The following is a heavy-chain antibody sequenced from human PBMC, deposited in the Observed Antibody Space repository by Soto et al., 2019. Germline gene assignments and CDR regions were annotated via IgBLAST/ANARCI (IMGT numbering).Heavy chain of an antibody. V-gene: IGHV3-23*01. CDR2: IISSGRKT. Sequence: GGSMRLSFSSSRFPFSSYVMHWVRQAPRKRLEWVAAIISSGRKTYYADSGKGLFTISRDNSNNTLSLQMNSLRDEDTAVYYCGRSGSHSYFQHWGLGTLVTVS. D-gene: IGHD3-10*01. CDR3: GRSGSHSYFQH. J-gene: IGHJ1*01. CDR1: RFPFSSYV.